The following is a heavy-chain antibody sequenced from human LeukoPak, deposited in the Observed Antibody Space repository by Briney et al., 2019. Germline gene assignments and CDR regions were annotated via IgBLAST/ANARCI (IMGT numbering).Heavy chain of an antibody. CDR3: ARDQGARHAFDI. CDR2: IYYSGST. D-gene: IGHD1-26*01. CDR1: GGSISSYY. V-gene: IGHV4-59*01. J-gene: IGHJ3*02. Sequence: PSETLSLTCTVSGGSISSYYWSWIRQPPGKGLEWIGYIYYSGSTNYNPSLKSRVTISVDTSKNQFSLKLSSVSAADTAVYYCARDQGARHAFDIWGQGTMVTVSS.